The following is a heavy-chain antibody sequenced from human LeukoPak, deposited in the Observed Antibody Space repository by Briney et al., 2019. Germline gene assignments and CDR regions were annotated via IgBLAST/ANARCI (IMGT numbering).Heavy chain of an antibody. Sequence: PGGSLRLSCAASGFTFSSYSMNWVRQAPGKGLEWVSSISSSSSYIYYADSVEGRFTISRDNAKNSLYLQMNSLRAEDTAVYYCARDSLYYYGSGSYYSQSNFDYWGQGTLVTVSS. D-gene: IGHD3-10*01. CDR2: ISSSSSYI. CDR3: ARDSLYYYGSGSYYSQSNFDY. V-gene: IGHV3-21*01. CDR1: GFTFSSYS. J-gene: IGHJ4*02.